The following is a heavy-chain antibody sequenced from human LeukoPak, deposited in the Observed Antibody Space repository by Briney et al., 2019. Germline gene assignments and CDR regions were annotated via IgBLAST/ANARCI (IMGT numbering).Heavy chain of an antibody. CDR3: ARTGIAARPTVWFDP. Sequence: GGSLRLSCVASGFTFSSYWMHWVRQAPGKRLVWVSHINSDGWSTTYADSVKGRFTISRDNAKNTLYLQMNSLRAEDTAVYYCARTGIAARPTVWFDPWGQGTLVTVSP. J-gene: IGHJ5*02. CDR1: GFTFSSYW. CDR2: INSDGWST. D-gene: IGHD6-6*01. V-gene: IGHV3-74*01.